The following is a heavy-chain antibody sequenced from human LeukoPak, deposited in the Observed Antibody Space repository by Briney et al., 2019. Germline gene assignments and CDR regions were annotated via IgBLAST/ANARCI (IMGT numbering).Heavy chain of an antibody. Sequence: GGSLRLSCAASGFTFSSYGMHWVRQAPGKGLEWVAVIWYDGSKKYYADSVKGRFTISRDNSKNTLYLQMNSLRAEDTAVYYCAREIAAAGTGAAFDIWGQGTMVTVSS. CDR1: GFTFSSYG. V-gene: IGHV3-33*01. D-gene: IGHD6-13*01. CDR2: IWYDGSKK. J-gene: IGHJ3*02. CDR3: AREIAAAGTGAAFDI.